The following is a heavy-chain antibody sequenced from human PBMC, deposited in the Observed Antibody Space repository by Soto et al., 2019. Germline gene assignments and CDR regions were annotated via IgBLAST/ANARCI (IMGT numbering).Heavy chain of an antibody. CDR2: IYDSGNT. V-gene: IGHV4-59*12. CDR1: GDSISSYS. CDR3: ARDQGLAAAGVYYYYGMDV. J-gene: IGHJ6*02. Sequence: SETLSLTCTVSGDSISSYSWSWIRQPPGKGLEWIGYIYDSGNTNYNPSLKSRVTISLDTSKKHFSLRLTSVTAADTAVYYCARDQGLAAAGVYYYYGMDVWGQGTTVTVSS. D-gene: IGHD6-13*01.